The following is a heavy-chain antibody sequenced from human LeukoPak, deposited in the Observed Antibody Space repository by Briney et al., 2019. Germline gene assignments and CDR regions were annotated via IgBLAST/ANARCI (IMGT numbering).Heavy chain of an antibody. CDR1: GFTFSSYA. CDR2: ISYDGSNK. CDR3: ARDASPGAYSTDAFDI. J-gene: IGHJ3*02. Sequence: GGSLRLSCAASGFTFSSYAMHWVRQAPGKGLEWVAVISYDGSNKYYADSVKGRFTISRDNSKNTLYLQMNSLRAEDTAVYYCARDASPGAYSTDAFDIWGQGTMVTVSS. D-gene: IGHD3-16*01. V-gene: IGHV3-30-3*01.